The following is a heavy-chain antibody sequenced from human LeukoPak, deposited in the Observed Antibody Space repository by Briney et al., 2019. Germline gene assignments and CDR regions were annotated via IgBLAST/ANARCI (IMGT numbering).Heavy chain of an antibody. D-gene: IGHD3-16*02. CDR1: GDSFNDYY. V-gene: IGHV4-34*01. CDR3: ARVSDIMISFGGAISYFDN. CDR2: INHSGGT. J-gene: IGHJ4*02. Sequence: SETLSLTCTLYGDSFNDYYWSRIRQPPGKGLEWIGEINHSGGTHYNPSLWSRLTISIDTSKHQFSLQVTSVTAADTGVYFCARVSDIMISFGGAISYFDNWGQGALVTVSS.